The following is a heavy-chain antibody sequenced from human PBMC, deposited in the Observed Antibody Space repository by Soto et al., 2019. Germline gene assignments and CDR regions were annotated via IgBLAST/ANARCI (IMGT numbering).Heavy chain of an antibody. CDR1: GFTFSSYW. D-gene: IGHD3-22*01. CDR2: ITSDGSST. Sequence: EVQLVESGGGLIQPGGSLRLSCAGSGFTFSSYWMHWVRQAPGKGLVWVSRITSDGSSTRYEDSVKGRFSISRDNAKNTLYLQMNGLRAEDTAMYYCARGIEHYYGSSGYYHFDYWGQGTLVTVSS. V-gene: IGHV3-74*01. J-gene: IGHJ4*02. CDR3: ARGIEHYYGSSGYYHFDY.